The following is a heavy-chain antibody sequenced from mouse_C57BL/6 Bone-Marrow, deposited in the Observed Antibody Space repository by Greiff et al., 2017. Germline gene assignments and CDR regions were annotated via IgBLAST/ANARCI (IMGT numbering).Heavy chain of an antibody. CDR1: GYAFSSSW. CDR2: IYPGDGDT. CDR3: ARYGNYAWFAY. Sequence: QVQLKQSGPELVKPGASVTISCKASGYAFSSSWMNWVKQRPGKGLEWIGRIYPGDGDTNYNGKFKGKATLTADKSSSTAYMQLSSLTSEDSAVYFCARYGNYAWFAYWGQGTLVTVSA. D-gene: IGHD2-1*01. J-gene: IGHJ3*01. V-gene: IGHV1-82*01.